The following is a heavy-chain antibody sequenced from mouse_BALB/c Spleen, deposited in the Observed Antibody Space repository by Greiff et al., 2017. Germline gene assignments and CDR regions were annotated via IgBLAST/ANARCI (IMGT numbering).Heavy chain of an antibody. CDR2: INPYNDGT. CDR1: GYTFTSYV. Sequence: EVKVVESGPELVKPGASVKMSCKASGYTFTSYVMHWVKQKPGQGLEWIGYINPYNDGTKYNEKFKGKATLTSDKSSSTAYMELSSLTSEDSAVYYCARDTTAHFDYWGQGTTLTVSS. V-gene: IGHV1-14*01. J-gene: IGHJ2*01. CDR3: ARDTTAHFDY. D-gene: IGHD1-2*01.